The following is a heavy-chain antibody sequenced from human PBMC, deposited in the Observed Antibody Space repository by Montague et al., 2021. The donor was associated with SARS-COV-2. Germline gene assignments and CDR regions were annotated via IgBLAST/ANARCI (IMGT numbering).Heavy chain of an antibody. CDR2: IFWNDDK. V-gene: IGHV2-5*01. D-gene: IGHD7-27*01. CDR3: AHSPLFSSLGDFDS. J-gene: IGHJ4*02. Sequence: PALVKPTQTLTLTCTFSGFSLISDAVGVGWIRQPPGKAPEWLGLIFWNDDKRFNSSLKNRLTVTKDTSKNQVVLTMTNMDPLDTGTYYCAHSPLFSSLGDFDSWGQGTLVTVSS. CDR1: GFSLISDAVG.